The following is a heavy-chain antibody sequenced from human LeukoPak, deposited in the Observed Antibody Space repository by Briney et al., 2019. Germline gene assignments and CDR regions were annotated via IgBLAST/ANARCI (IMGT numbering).Heavy chain of an antibody. V-gene: IGHV3-7*03. CDR1: GFPLSSYR. Sequence: PGGSLRLSCAASGFPLSSYRMSWVRQAPGKGLEWVANIKEGGSEKYYVDSVKGRFTISRDNAQNSVYLHMNSLTAEDTALYYCARDWVAGVPFDAFDIWGQGTMVSVSS. CDR3: ARDWVAGVPFDAFDI. J-gene: IGHJ3*02. D-gene: IGHD3-10*01. CDR2: IKEGGSEK.